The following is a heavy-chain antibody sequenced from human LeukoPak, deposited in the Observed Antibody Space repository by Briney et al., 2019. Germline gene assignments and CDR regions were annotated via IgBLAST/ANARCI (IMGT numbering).Heavy chain of an antibody. CDR1: GYTFTGYY. Sequence: ASVKVSCKASGYTFTGYYMHWVRQAPGQGLEWMGRINPNSGGTNYAQKFQGRVTMTRDTSINTAYMELSRLRSDDTAVYYCARDKQIGVPAESGMDVWGQGTTVTVSS. D-gene: IGHD2-2*01. V-gene: IGHV1-2*06. CDR3: ARDKQIGVPAESGMDV. J-gene: IGHJ6*02. CDR2: INPNSGGT.